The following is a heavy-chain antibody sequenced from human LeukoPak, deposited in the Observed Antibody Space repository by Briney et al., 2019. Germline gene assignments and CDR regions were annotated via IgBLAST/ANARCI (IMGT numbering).Heavy chain of an antibody. CDR2: ISYDGSNK. CDR1: GFTFSSYA. V-gene: IGHV3-30-3*01. CDR3: ANLFDYGDPAANY. Sequence: GRSLRLSCAASGFTFSSYAMHWVRQAPGKGLEWVAVISYDGSNKYYADSVKGRFTISRDKSKNTMYLQMNSLRAEDTAVYYCANLFDYGDPAANYWGQGTLVTVSS. J-gene: IGHJ4*02. D-gene: IGHD4-17*01.